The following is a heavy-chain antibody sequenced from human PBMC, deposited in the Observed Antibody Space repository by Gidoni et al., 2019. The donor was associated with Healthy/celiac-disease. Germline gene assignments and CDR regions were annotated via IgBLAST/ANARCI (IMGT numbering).Heavy chain of an antibody. J-gene: IGHJ4*02. D-gene: IGHD2-21*02. CDR1: GFTFSGSA. CDR2: SRSKANSYAT. CDR3: TRLVTATPPDY. V-gene: IGHV3-73*01. Sequence: EVQLVESGGGLVQPGGSLTLSCAASGFTFSGSAMPGVRQASGKGLEWVGRSRSKANSYATAYAASVKGRFTISREDSKNTAYLQMNSLKTEDTAVYYCTRLVTATPPDYWGQGTLVTVSS.